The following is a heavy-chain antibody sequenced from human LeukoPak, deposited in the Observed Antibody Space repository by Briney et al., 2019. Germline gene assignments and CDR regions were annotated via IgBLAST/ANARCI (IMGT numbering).Heavy chain of an antibody. V-gene: IGHV4-59*01. Sequence: SETLSLTCSVSGGSISSYFWSWIRQPPGRGLEWIGYIQDSGSTDYNPSLKSRVTISVERSKNQFYLKVTSVTAADTAVYYCARDYHAPGSYYHGFNAWGQGTLVTVSS. D-gene: IGHD3-10*01. CDR3: ARDYHAPGSYYHGFNA. CDR1: GGSISSYF. CDR2: IQDSGST. J-gene: IGHJ5*02.